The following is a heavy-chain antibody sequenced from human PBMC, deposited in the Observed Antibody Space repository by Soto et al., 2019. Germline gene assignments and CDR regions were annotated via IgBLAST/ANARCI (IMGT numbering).Heavy chain of an antibody. Sequence: GGSLRLSCVASGYSFSNYAMNWVRQTPGQGLQWVSALSGSGRSTYYADSVKARFTTSRDNSKNTLYLQMNSLSADDTAIYYCAKATSSGGSCNDYWGQGILVTVPQ. J-gene: IGHJ4*02. CDR3: AKATSSGGSCNDY. CDR1: GYSFSNYA. V-gene: IGHV3-23*01. CDR2: LSGSGRST. D-gene: IGHD2-15*01.